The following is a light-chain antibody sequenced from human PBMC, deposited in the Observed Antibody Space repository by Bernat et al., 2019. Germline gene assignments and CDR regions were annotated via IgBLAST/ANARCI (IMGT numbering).Light chain of an antibody. CDR3: HHDNNLPLT. Sequence: IVMTQSPATLSVSPGERSTLSCRSSQSVRSTLACNQQIPGKDPRTLIYGASTRATGIPATFSGSGSGTEFTLTILSLQSEDFAVYYCHHDNNLPLTFGEGTKVEI. J-gene: IGKJ4*01. CDR2: GAS. V-gene: IGKV3-15*01. CDR1: QSVRST.